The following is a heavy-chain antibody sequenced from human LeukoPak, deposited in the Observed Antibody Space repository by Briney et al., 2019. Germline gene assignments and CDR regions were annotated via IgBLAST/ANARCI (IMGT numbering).Heavy chain of an antibody. CDR3: ASNRVVIQVDAFDI. CDR1: GFLFSSYS. J-gene: IGHJ3*02. Sequence: GGSLRLSCAASGFLFSSYSMNWVRQAPGKGLEWVSYISSSSSTIYYADSVKGRFTISRDNAKNSLYLQMNSLRAEDTAVYYCASNRVVIQVDAFDIWGQGTLVTVSS. V-gene: IGHV3-48*01. D-gene: IGHD2-21*01. CDR2: ISSSSSTI.